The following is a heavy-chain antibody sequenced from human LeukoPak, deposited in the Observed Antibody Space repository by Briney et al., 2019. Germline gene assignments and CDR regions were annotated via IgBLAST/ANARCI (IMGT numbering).Heavy chain of an antibody. Sequence: GGSLRLSCAASGFTFSNFAMSWVRQAPGKGLEWVSFISGTGGTIYYADSAKGRFTISRDNAENSLYLQMNSLEAEDTAVYFCARAYDSGSYYDGTDYWGQGTLVTVSS. V-gene: IGHV3-23*01. CDR1: GFTFSNFA. CDR2: ISGTGGTI. CDR3: ARAYDSGSYYDGTDY. J-gene: IGHJ4*02. D-gene: IGHD3-22*01.